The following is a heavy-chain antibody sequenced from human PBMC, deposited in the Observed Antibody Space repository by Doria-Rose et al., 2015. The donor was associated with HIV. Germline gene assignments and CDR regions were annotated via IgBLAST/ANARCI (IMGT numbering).Heavy chain of an antibody. J-gene: IGHJ4*02. D-gene: IGHD6-13*01. CDR2: IFSDDER. Sequence: QVTLKESGPVLVKPTETLTLTCTVSGVSLSSPGMGVSWTRQPPGKALEWFANIFSDDERSYKTSLKSRLTISRGTSKSQVVLTMTDMDPVDTATYYCARIKSSRWYHKYYFDFWGQGTLVIVSA. V-gene: IGHV2-26*01. CDR1: GVSLSSPGMG. CDR3: ARIKSSRWYHKYYFDF.